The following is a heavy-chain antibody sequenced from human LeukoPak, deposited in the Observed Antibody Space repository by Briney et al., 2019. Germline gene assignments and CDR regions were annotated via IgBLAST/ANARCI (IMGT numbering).Heavy chain of an antibody. V-gene: IGHV3-15*01. CDR1: GFAFSNYW. D-gene: IGHD4-17*01. J-gene: IGHJ5*02. CDR2: IRLRTDGGTT. CDR3: TTGPGEHSDL. Sequence: GGSLRLSCAASGFAFSNYWMNWVRQAPGKGLEWIGRIRLRTDGGTTEYAAAVKGRFTISRGDSQNTLYMQMNSLKTEDTALYYCTTGPGEHSDLWGQGTLVTVSS.